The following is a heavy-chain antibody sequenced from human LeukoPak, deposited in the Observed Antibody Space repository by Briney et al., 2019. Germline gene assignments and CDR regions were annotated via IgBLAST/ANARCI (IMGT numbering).Heavy chain of an antibody. CDR1: GFTFSSYE. CDR2: ISSSGSTI. Sequence: GGSLRLSCAASGFTFSSYEMNWVRQAPGKGLEWVSYISSSGSTIYYADSVKGRFTISRDNAKNSLYLQMNSLRAEDTAVYYCARDQLITTVTHFDYWGQETLVTVSS. D-gene: IGHD4-17*01. V-gene: IGHV3-48*03. CDR3: ARDQLITTVTHFDY. J-gene: IGHJ4*02.